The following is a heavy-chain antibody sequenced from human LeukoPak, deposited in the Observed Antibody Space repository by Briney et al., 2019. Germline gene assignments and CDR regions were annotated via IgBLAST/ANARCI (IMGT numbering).Heavy chain of an antibody. CDR2: IHWNGGST. Sequence: GGSLRLSCAASGFTFDDYGMSWVRQTSGKGLEWVSGIHWNGGSTDYADSVKGRFTISRDNAKNSLYLQMNSLRAEDTAFYYCAIDHVWSGYNYGRGAFDIWGQGTMVTVSS. J-gene: IGHJ3*02. D-gene: IGHD5-18*01. CDR3: AIDHVWSGYNYGRGAFDI. CDR1: GFTFDDYG. V-gene: IGHV3-20*04.